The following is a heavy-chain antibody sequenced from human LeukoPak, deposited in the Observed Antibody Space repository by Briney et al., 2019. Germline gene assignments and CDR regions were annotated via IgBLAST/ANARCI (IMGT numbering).Heavy chain of an antibody. Sequence: RGASVKVSCKPSGHTFTAYYFHWVRQAPGQGLEWMGWINPNSSDTNYAQRFQDRVTLTRDTSISTAYLELSRLRTDNTAVYYCSTVGSGTAYLSYTYWGQGTLVTVSS. CDR2: INPNSSDT. J-gene: IGHJ4*02. D-gene: IGHD3-10*01. CDR1: GHTFTAYY. V-gene: IGHV1-2*02. CDR3: STVGSGTAYLSYTY.